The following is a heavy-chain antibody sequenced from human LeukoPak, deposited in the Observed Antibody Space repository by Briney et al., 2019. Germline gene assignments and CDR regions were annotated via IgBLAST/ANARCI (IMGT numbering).Heavy chain of an antibody. J-gene: IGHJ5*01. V-gene: IGHV6-1*01. Sequence: SQTLSLTCAISGDSVSSNSATWTWLRQSPSRGLEWLGRTYYRSKWNNDYAVSMKSRITINPDTSKNQFSLQLNSVTPEDTAVYYCARLVGASWFDSWGQGTLVTVSS. CDR2: TYYRSKWNN. CDR3: ARLVGASWFDS. CDR1: GDSVSSNSAT. D-gene: IGHD1-26*01.